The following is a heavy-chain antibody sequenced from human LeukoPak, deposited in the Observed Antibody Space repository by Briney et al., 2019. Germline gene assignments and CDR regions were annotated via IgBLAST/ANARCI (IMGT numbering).Heavy chain of an antibody. D-gene: IGHD6-6*01. Sequence: SETLSLTCAVYGGSFSGYYWSWIRQPPGKGLEWIGEINHSGSTNYNPSLKSRVTISVDTSKNQFSLKLSSVTAADTAVYHCARVSSSSRPNFDYWGQGTLVTVSS. V-gene: IGHV4-34*01. CDR3: ARVSSSSRPNFDY. CDR1: GGSFSGYY. J-gene: IGHJ4*02. CDR2: INHSGST.